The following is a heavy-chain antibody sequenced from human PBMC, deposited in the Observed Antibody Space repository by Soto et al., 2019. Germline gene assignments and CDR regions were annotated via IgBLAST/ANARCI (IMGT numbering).Heavy chain of an antibody. V-gene: IGHV4-4*02. CDR1: GGSISSSNW. Sequence: KPSETLSLTCAVSGGSISSSNWWSWVRQPPGKGLEWIGEIYHSGSTNYNPSLKSRVTISVDKSKNQFSLKLSSVTAADTAVYYCARGERGYSYFGFYYGMDVWGQGTTVTVSS. D-gene: IGHD5-18*01. J-gene: IGHJ6*02. CDR3: ARGERGYSYFGFYYGMDV. CDR2: IYHSGST.